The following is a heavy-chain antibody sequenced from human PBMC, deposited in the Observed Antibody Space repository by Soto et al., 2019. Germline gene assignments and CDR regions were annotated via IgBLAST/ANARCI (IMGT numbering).Heavy chain of an antibody. CDR2: VKSDGSRI. J-gene: IGHJ4*02. CDR1: GFNLESHW. V-gene: IGHV3-74*01. Sequence: EVQLVESGGGLVQPGGSLRLACVASGFNLESHWMHWVRQGPGKGLAWVSRVKSDGSRIRYGDFVRGRFTISRDNAENTLFLQMNSLRADDTAMYFCARSLFMVAPDNEPFDYWGQGTLVTVSS. D-gene: IGHD5-12*01. CDR3: ARSLFMVAPDNEPFDY.